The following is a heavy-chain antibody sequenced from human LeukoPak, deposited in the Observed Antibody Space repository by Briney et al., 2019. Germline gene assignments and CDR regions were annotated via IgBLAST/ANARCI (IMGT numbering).Heavy chain of an antibody. CDR3: ARDRASTFFDY. CDR2: IYTSGST. Sequence: SETLSLTCTVSGGSISSGSYYGSWIRQPAGKGLEWIGRIYTSGSTNYNPSLKSRVTISVDTSKNQFSLKLSAVTAADTAVYYCARDRASTFFDYWGQGTLVTVSS. D-gene: IGHD2-2*01. J-gene: IGHJ4*02. V-gene: IGHV4-61*02. CDR1: GGSISSGSYY.